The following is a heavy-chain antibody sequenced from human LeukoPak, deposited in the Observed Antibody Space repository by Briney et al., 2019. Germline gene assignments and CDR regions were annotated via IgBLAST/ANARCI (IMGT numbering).Heavy chain of an antibody. CDR3: ARGTVTTVTYYFDY. J-gene: IGHJ4*02. Sequence: PSETLSLTCTVSGGSISSYYWSWIRHPPGKGLEWIGYICYSGITNYNPSLKSRLTISLDRSKNQFSLKLSSVTAADTAVYYCARGTVTTVTYYFDYWGQGTLVTVSS. CDR2: ICYSGIT. CDR1: GGSISSYY. V-gene: IGHV4-59*12. D-gene: IGHD4-17*01.